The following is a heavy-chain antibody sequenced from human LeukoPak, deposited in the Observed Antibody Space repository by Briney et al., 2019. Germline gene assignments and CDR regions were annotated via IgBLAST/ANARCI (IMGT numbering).Heavy chain of an antibody. D-gene: IGHD2-15*01. CDR2: IYYSGST. V-gene: IGHV4-59*01. Sequence: PSETLSLTCTVSGGSLSSYYWSWIRQPPGKGLEWIGYIYYSGSTNYNPSLKSRVTISVDTSKNQFSLKLSSVTAADTAVYYCARDPALLSSGWYFDLWGRGTLVTVSS. CDR3: ARDPALLSSGWYFDL. J-gene: IGHJ2*01. CDR1: GGSLSSYY.